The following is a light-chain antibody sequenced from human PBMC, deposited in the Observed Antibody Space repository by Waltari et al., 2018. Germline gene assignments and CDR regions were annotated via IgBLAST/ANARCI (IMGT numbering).Light chain of an antibody. V-gene: IGLV3-10*01. CDR3: YSTDSGGDHRGV. Sequence: SYELTQPPAVSVSPGQTARITCSGNALPRKHAYWYHQKSGQVPLLVIYEDNRRPSGIPERFSGSSSGTKATLTITGAQADDEGDYYCYSTDSGGDHRGVFGGGTRLTVL. J-gene: IGLJ3*02. CDR2: EDN. CDR1: ALPRKH.